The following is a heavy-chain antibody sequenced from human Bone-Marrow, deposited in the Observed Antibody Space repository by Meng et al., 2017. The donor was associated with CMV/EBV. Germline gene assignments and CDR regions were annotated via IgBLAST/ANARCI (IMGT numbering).Heavy chain of an antibody. D-gene: IGHD3-3*01. CDR2: ISAYNGNT. Sequence: ASVKVSCKASGYTFTGYYMHWVRQAPGQGLEWMGWISAYNGNTNYAQKLQGRVTMTTDTSTSTAYMELRSLRSDDTAVYYCARRHSDTIFGVAPLGYWGQGTLVTVSS. CDR1: GYTFTGYY. J-gene: IGHJ4*02. CDR3: ARRHSDTIFGVAPLGY. V-gene: IGHV1-18*04.